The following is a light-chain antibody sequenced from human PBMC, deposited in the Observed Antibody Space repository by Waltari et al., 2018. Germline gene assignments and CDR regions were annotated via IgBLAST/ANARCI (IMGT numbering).Light chain of an antibody. CDR3: QQYYDSPIT. CDR1: QSVLRTSSNKNF. Sequence: DIVMTPSPDSLTLSLGERATISCKSRQSVLRTSSNKNFLAWYQQKSGQPPKLLFYWASTRESGVPDRFSGSGSGTDFTLTISSLQSEDVAIYYCQQYYDSPITFGPGTKVDV. J-gene: IGKJ3*01. CDR2: WAS. V-gene: IGKV4-1*01.